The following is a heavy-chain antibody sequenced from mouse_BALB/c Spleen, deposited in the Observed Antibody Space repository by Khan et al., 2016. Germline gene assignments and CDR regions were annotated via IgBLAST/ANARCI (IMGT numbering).Heavy chain of an antibody. CDR3: ARKGFSSYVLLAY. J-gene: IGHJ3*01. CDR1: GYIFTNHH. D-gene: IGHD1-1*01. Sequence: VQLQQSGAELVRPGASVKISCKAFGYIFTNHHINWVKQRPGQGLDWIGDVNPYNDYTTYNQKFKGKATLTVAKSSSTAYMELSSLTSEDSAVYYCARKGFSSYVLLAYWGQGTLVTVSA. V-gene: IGHV1S45*01. CDR2: VNPYNDYT.